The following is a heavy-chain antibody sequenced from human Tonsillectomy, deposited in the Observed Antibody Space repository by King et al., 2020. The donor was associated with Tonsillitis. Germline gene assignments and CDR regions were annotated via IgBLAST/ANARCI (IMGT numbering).Heavy chain of an antibody. V-gene: IGHV3-7*01. CDR2: IKQDGSEK. J-gene: IGHJ4*02. CDR1: GFTFSNYW. D-gene: IGHD6-19*01. CDR3: ARGARIFSAWYPFMFFDY. Sequence: VQLVESGGGLVQPGGSLRLSCAASGFTFSNYWMTWVRQAPGKGLEWVANIKQDGSEKYYVDSVKGRFTISRDNAKNSLYLQMNSLGTEDTAVYYCARGARIFSAWYPFMFFDYWGQGTLVTVSS.